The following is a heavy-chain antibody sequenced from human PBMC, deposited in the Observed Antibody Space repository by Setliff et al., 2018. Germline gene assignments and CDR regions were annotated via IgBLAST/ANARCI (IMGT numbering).Heavy chain of an antibody. CDR1: GYTFTSYY. CDR2: ISAYNGNT. J-gene: IGHJ5*02. Sequence: GASVKVSCKASGYTFTSYYMHWVRQAPGQGLEWMGWISAYNGNTNYAQKLQGRVTMTTDTSTSTAYMEVRSLRYDDTAVFYCALEEYTSRWTKRFDPWGQGTLVTVSS. V-gene: IGHV1-18*04. CDR3: ALEEYTSRWTKRFDP. D-gene: IGHD6-13*01.